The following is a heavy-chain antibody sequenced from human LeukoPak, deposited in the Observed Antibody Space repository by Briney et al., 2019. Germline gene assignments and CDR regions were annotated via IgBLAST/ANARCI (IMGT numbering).Heavy chain of an antibody. CDR3: ARDGIGSDYVRYFDY. D-gene: IGHD3-10*02. CDR1: GYTFTSYG. CDR2: VSSYNGDT. V-gene: IGHV1-18*01. Sequence: GASVKVSCKASGYTFTSYGISWVRQAPGQGLEWVGWVSSYNGDTNYAQRFQGRVTTNTDTSTSTAYMELTSLRSDDTAVYYCARDGIGSDYVRYFDYWGQGTLVTVSS. J-gene: IGHJ4*02.